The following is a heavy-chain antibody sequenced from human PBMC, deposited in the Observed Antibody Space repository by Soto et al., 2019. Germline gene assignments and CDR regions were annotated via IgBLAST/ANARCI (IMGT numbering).Heavy chain of an antibody. CDR1: GFTFTSSA. V-gene: IGHV1-58*02. Sequence: ASVKVSCKASGFTFTSSAMQWVRQARGQRLEWIGWIVVGSGNTNYAQKFQERVTITRDMSTSTAYMELSSLRSEDTAVYYCSAASYYYDSSGYYYAPYFDYWGQGTLVTVSS. CDR3: SAASYYYDSSGYYYAPYFDY. J-gene: IGHJ4*02. D-gene: IGHD3-22*01. CDR2: IVVGSGNT.